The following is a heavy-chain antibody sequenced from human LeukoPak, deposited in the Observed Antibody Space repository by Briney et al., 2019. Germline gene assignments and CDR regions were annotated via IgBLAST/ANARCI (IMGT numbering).Heavy chain of an antibody. Sequence: GGSLRLSCAASGFPFSVSWMHWVRQVPGEGLAWVSRITSDGSETTYADFVKGRFTISRDNAKNTVWLQMNSLRAEDTAVYYCAKDYFGSIEYWGQGILVTVSS. CDR3: AKDYFGSIEY. J-gene: IGHJ4*02. D-gene: IGHD1-26*01. V-gene: IGHV3-74*01. CDR2: ITSDGSET. CDR1: GFPFSVSW.